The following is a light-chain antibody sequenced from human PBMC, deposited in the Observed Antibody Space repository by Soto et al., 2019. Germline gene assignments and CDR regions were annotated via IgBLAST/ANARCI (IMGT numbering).Light chain of an antibody. V-gene: IGKV1D-8*03. CDR3: HRCYTFP. CDR1: QGISSH. Sequence: VIWMTQSPSLLSASTGDRVTVSCRMSQGISSHLAWYQQKPWKAPELLSYASYTLQSGVPSRFSGSESGTDFTLAISGLQSEDFATYHSHRCYTFPFVPATKVDIK. J-gene: IGKJ3*01. CDR2: ASY.